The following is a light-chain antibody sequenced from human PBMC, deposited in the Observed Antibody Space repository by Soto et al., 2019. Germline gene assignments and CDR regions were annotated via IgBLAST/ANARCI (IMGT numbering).Light chain of an antibody. J-gene: IGKJ1*01. CDR3: QQYGSSLS. CDR2: GAS. CDR1: QSVSSD. V-gene: IGKV3-20*01. Sequence: EIVLTQSPGTLSLSPGERATLSFRASQSVSSDLAWYQNQPGQAPRLLIYGASTRATGIPDRFSGSGSGTDFTLTISRLEPEDFAVYYCQQYGSSLSFGQGTKV.